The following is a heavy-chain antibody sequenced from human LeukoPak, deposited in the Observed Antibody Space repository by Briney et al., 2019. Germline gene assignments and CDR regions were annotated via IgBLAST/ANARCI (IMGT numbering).Heavy chain of an antibody. V-gene: IGHV3-74*01. Sequence: PGGSLRLSCAASGITFNSYWMHWVRQAPGKGLVWVSRINIDGSGKTYADSVKGRFTISRDNAKNTLYLQMNSLRADDTAVYYCAKEIWPTVTTPGRTYFDYWGQGTLVTVSS. CDR3: AKEIWPTVTTPGRTYFDY. CDR2: INIDGSGK. J-gene: IGHJ4*02. D-gene: IGHD4-17*01. CDR1: GITFNSYW.